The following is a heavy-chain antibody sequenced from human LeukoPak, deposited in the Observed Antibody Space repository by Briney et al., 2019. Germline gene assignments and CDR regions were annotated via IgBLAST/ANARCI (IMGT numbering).Heavy chain of an antibody. CDR3: ARDVVGPLDY. CDR2: ITSSSSTI. J-gene: IGHJ4*02. D-gene: IGHD2-21*01. V-gene: IGHV3-48*04. CDR1: GFTFSSYS. Sequence: GGSLRLSCAASGFTFSSYSMNWVRQAPGKGLEWVSYITSSSSTIYYADSVKGRFTISRGNAKNSLYLQMNSLRAEDTAVYYCARDVVGPLDYWGQGTLVTVSS.